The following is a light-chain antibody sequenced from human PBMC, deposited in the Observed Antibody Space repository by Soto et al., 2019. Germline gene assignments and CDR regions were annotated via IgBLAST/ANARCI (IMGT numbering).Light chain of an antibody. CDR3: QQDGSLPPT. CDR1: QSINNNY. Sequence: EIVLTQSPGTLSLPPGERAVLSCRASQSINNNYLAWYQRKPGRAPRLLIYGASRRATDILHRLVGSGSVTAFNLTITRLAPDDFTDYFCQQDGSLPPTLGQGTKV. CDR2: GAS. J-gene: IGKJ1*01. V-gene: IGKV3-20*01.